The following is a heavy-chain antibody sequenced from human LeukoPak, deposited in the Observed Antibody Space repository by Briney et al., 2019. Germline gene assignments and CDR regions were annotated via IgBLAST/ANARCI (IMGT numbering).Heavy chain of an antibody. CDR1: GGSISSSSYY. Sequence: SQTLSLTCTVSGGSISSSSYYWGWIRQPPWRGLEWIGSIYYSGSTYYNPSLKSRVTISVDTSKNQFSLKLSSATAADTAVYSCARTTADYYGSESHYYFDYWGQGTLVTVSS. J-gene: IGHJ4*02. CDR2: IYYSGST. CDR3: ARTTADYYGSESHYYFDY. V-gene: IGHV4-39*07. D-gene: IGHD3-10*01.